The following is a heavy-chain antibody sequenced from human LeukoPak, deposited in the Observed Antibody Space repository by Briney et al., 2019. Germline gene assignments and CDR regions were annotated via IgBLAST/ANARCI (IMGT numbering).Heavy chain of an antibody. CDR1: GFSLSTSGVG. J-gene: IGHJ3*02. CDR3: AHFSTYYYDSSGYLRRWNAFDI. CDR2: IYWDDDK. D-gene: IGHD3-22*01. V-gene: IGHV2-5*02. Sequence: SGPTLVNPTQTLTLTCTFSGFSLSTSGVGVGWIRQPPGKALEWLALIYWDDDKRYSPSLKSRLTLTKDTSKNQVVLTMTNMDPVDTATYYCAHFSTYYYDSSGYLRRWNAFDIWGQGTMVTVSS.